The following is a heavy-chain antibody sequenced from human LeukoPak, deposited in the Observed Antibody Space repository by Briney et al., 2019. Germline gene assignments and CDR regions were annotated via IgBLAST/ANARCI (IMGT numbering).Heavy chain of an antibody. V-gene: IGHV4-38-2*02. CDR2: IYHSGST. Sequence: PSETLSLTCAVSGYSISSGYYWGWIRQPPGKGLEWSGSIYHSGSTYYNPSLKSRVTISVDTSKHQFPLKLSSVPAADTAVYYCAREDHAFDLWGQGTMVPVPS. CDR3: AREDHAFDL. CDR1: GYSISSGYY. J-gene: IGHJ3*01.